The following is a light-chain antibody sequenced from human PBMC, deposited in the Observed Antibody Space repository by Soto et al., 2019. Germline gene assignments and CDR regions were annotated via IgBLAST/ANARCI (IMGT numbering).Light chain of an antibody. CDR1: SSDVGSYNL. Sequence: QSVLTQPASGSGSPGQSITISCTGTSSDVGSYNLVSWYQQHPGKAPKLMIYEGSKRPSGVSNRFSGSKSGNTASLTISGLQAEDEADYYCCSYAGSSTLVVFGGGTKLTVL. CDR2: EGS. CDR3: CSYAGSSTLVV. J-gene: IGLJ2*01. V-gene: IGLV2-23*01.